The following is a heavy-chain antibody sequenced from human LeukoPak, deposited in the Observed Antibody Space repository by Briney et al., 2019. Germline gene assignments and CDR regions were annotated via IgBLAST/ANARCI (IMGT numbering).Heavy chain of an antibody. CDR3: ARDGTRNYYYYMDV. CDR1: GFTFSSYW. Sequence: PGGSLRLSGAASGFTFSSYWMHWVRQAPGKGLVWVSRINTDGSSTSYADSVKGRFTISRDNAKNTLYLQMNSLRAEDTAVYYCARDGTRNYYYYMDVWGKGTTVTVSS. V-gene: IGHV3-74*01. J-gene: IGHJ6*03. D-gene: IGHD1-26*01. CDR2: INTDGSST.